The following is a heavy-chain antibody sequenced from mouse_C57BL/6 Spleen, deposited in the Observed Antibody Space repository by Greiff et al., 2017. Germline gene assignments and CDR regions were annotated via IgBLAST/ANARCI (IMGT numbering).Heavy chain of an antibody. V-gene: IGHV1-15*01. CDR2: IDPETGGN. Sequence: QVQLQQSGAELVGPGASVTLSCKASGYTFTDYEMHWVKQTPVHGLEWIGAIDPETGGNSYNQNWKGKDKRTADKSSCTAYMELRSRTSEDSAVYYCTRRGEYGYFDWWGHGNT. J-gene: IGHJ2*01. CDR1: GYTFTDYE. CDR3: TRRGEYGYFDW. D-gene: IGHD5-2*01.